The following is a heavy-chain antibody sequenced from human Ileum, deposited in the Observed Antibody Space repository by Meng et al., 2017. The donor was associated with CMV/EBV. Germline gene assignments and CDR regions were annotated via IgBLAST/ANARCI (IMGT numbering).Heavy chain of an antibody. J-gene: IGHJ4*02. V-gene: IGHV4-39*07. Sequence: SETLSLTCTVSGDSISSSFYYWGWVRHPPGKGLEWIGSIHYSGTTFYTPSLRGRLTISVDTSKNQFSLYLRSVTAADTALYYCARDTDNHGALFDYWGLGTLVTVSS. CDR1: GDSISSSFYY. CDR2: IHYSGTT. CDR3: ARDTDNHGALFDY. D-gene: IGHD1-14*01.